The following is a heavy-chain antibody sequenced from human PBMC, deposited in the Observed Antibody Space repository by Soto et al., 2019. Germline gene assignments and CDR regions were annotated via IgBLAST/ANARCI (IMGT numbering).Heavy chain of an antibody. J-gene: IGHJ4*02. D-gene: IGHD2-2*01. CDR1: GYSFFNHW. CDR3: ASPTYCSSTSCSPFDY. Sequence: GESLKISCNGSGYSFFNHWIAWVRQMPGRGLEWMGIIYPDDSDTRYSPSFQGQVTISADKSISTAYLQWSSLEASDSAMYYCASPTYCSSTSCSPFDYWGQGTLVTVSS. CDR2: IYPDDSDT. V-gene: IGHV5-51*01.